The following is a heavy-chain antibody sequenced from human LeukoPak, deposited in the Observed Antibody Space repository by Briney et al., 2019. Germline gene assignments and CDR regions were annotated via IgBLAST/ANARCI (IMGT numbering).Heavy chain of an antibody. CDR2: IKQDGSDK. CDR1: GFTFSSYW. Sequence: GGSLRLSCAASGFTFSSYWMHWVRQAPGKGLEWVANIKQDGSDKFYADSMKGRFTISRDNAKNSVYLRMDSLRVEDTAVYYCTRDYRGKDVWGRGTTVTVSS. D-gene: IGHD3-16*02. J-gene: IGHJ6*02. CDR3: TRDYRGKDV. V-gene: IGHV3-7*01.